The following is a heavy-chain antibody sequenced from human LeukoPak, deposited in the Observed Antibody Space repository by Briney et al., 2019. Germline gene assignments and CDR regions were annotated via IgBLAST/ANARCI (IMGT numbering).Heavy chain of an antibody. CDR2: IYYSGST. V-gene: IGHV4-59*01. J-gene: IGHJ3*02. CDR3: ARAFEYSSSFVLFAFDI. D-gene: IGHD6-6*01. CDR1: GGSISSYY. Sequence: PSETLSLTCTVSGGSISSYYWSWIRQPPGKGLEWIGYIYYSGSTNYNPSLKSRVTISVDTSKNQFSLKLSSVTAADTAVYYCARAFEYSSSFVLFAFDIWGQGTMVTVSS.